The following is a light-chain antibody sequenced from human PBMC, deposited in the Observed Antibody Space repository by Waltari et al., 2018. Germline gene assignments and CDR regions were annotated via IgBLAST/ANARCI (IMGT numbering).Light chain of an antibody. CDR3: QQYGTSPKT. J-gene: IGKJ1*01. V-gene: IGKV3-20*01. CDR1: QSVSSNY. Sequence: EIVLTQFPGTLSLSPGERATLPCRASQSVSSNYLAWYQQKPGQAPRLLIYGASSRATGIPDRFSGSGSGTDFTLTISRLEPEDFAVYYCQQYGTSPKTFGQGTKVEIK. CDR2: GAS.